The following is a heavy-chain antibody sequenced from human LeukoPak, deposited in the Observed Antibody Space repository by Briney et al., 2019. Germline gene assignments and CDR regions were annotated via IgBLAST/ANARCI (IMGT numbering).Heavy chain of an antibody. V-gene: IGHV3-21*01. CDR3: AREELPHDFWSGYYSGAVDP. D-gene: IGHD3-3*01. CDR2: ISSSTNYI. J-gene: IGHJ5*02. Sequence: PGGSLRLSCAASGFTFSSYSMTWVRQAPGKGLEWVSSISSSTNYIYYADSVKGRFTISRDNAKNSLYLQMNSLRAEDTAMYYCAREELPHDFWSGYYSGAVDPWGQGTQVTVSS. CDR1: GFTFSSYS.